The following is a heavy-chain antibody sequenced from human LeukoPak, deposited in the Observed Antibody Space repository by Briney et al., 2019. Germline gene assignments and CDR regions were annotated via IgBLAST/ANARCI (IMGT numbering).Heavy chain of an antibody. Sequence: PGGSLRLSCAASGFTFSSYAMSWVRQAPGKGLEWVSAISGSGGSTYYADSVKGRFTISRDNSKNTLYLQMNSLRAEDTAVYYCALNHDSSGYPFDYWGQGTLVTVSS. V-gene: IGHV3-23*01. CDR3: ALNHDSSGYPFDY. J-gene: IGHJ4*02. CDR2: ISGSGGST. D-gene: IGHD3-22*01. CDR1: GFTFSSYA.